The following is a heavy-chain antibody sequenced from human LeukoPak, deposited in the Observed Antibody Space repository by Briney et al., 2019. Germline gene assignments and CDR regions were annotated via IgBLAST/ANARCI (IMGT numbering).Heavy chain of an antibody. V-gene: IGHV1-46*01. CDR3: ARTTSLRGFWSGYYVY. CDR2: INPSGGST. Sequence: ASVKVSCKASGYTFTSYYMHWVRQAPGQGLEWTGIINPSGGSTSYAQKFQGRVTMTRDTSTSTVYMELSSLRSEDTAVYYCARTTSLRGFWSGYYVYWGQGTLVTVSS. CDR1: GYTFTSYY. J-gene: IGHJ4*02. D-gene: IGHD3-3*01.